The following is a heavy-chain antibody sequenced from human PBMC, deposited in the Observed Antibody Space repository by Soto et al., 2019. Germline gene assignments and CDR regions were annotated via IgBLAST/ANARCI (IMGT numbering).Heavy chain of an antibody. D-gene: IGHD3-9*01. CDR2: INHSGST. Sequence: PXASLSLTCAVCGGCFSGYYWSWIRQPPGKGLEWIGEINHSGSTNYNPSLKSRVTISVDTSKNQFSLKLSSVTAADTAVYYCARGLRTYPLVTVNWFDPWAQRTLVTVSS. V-gene: IGHV4-34*01. CDR1: GGCFSGYY. CDR3: ARGLRTYPLVTVNWFDP. J-gene: IGHJ5*02.